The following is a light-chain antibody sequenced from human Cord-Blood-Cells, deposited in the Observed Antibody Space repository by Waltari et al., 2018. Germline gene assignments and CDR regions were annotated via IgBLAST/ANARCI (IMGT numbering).Light chain of an antibody. CDR3: QTWGTGIRV. CDR2: LNSVGSH. Sequence: QLVLTKSPSASASLGATVKPPCTLRSGPSSYPIQWHQQQPGKGPRTLMKLNSVGSHSKGDGIPDRFSGSSSGAGRYLAIASLQSDDEADDYCQTWGTGIRVFGGGTKLTVL. CDR1: SGPSSYP. J-gene: IGLJ3*02. V-gene: IGLV4-69*01.